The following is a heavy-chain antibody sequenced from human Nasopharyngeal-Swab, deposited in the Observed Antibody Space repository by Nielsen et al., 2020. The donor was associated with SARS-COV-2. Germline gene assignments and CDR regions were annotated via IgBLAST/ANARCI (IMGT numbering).Heavy chain of an antibody. J-gene: IGHJ4*02. CDR2: INAGNGNT. V-gene: IGHV1-3*01. CDR1: GYTFTSYA. CDR3: AREGNRYSYLLFGY. Sequence: ASVKVSCKASGYTFTSYAMHWVRQAPGQRLEWMGWINAGNGNTRYSQKFQGRVTITRDTSASTAYMELSSLRSEDTAVYYCAREGNRYSYLLFGYWGQGTLVTVSS. D-gene: IGHD5-18*01.